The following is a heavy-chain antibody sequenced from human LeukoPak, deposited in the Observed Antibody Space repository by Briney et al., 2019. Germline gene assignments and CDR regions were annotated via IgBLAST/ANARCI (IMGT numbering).Heavy chain of an antibody. CDR1: GFTFTAYA. V-gene: IGHV3-23*01. Sequence: PGGSLRLSCAASGFTFTAYAMNWVRQAPGKGLDWVSTITSSGGNTYSADSVKGRFTLSRDNSKNTVYLQMNSLTAEDTAVYYCARDFPDYYDSSGYLKDDAFDIWGQGTMVTVSS. J-gene: IGHJ3*02. CDR3: ARDFPDYYDSSGYLKDDAFDI. CDR2: ITSSGGNT. D-gene: IGHD3-22*01.